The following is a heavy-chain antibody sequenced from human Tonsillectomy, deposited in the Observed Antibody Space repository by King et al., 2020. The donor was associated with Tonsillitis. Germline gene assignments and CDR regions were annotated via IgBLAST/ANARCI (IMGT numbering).Heavy chain of an antibody. CDR2: ISSSRSYI. J-gene: IGHJ4*02. CDR3: ARDRGGYFYY. V-gene: IGHV3-21*01. Sequence: VQLVESGGGLVKPGGSLRLSCAASGFTFSSYSINWVRQAPGKGLEWVSSISSSRSYIYYADSVKGRFTISRDNAKNSLYLQMNSLRAEDTAVYYCARDRGGYFYYWGQGTLVTVSS. D-gene: IGHD3-10*01. CDR1: GFTFSSYS.